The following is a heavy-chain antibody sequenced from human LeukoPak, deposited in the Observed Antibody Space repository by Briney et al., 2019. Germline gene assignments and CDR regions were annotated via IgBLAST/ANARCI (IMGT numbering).Heavy chain of an antibody. CDR3: ARQSTYYYDSSGYPYYFDY. CDR2: IYCSGST. Sequence: TSETLSLTCTVPGGAISSSSYYWGWIRQPPGKGLVWIGSIYCSGSTYYNPSIKRRVTISVDTSKNQFSLKLSSVTAADTAVYYCARQSTYYYDSSGYPYYFDYWGQGTLVTVSS. CDR1: GGAISSSSYY. J-gene: IGHJ4*02. V-gene: IGHV4-39*01. D-gene: IGHD3-22*01.